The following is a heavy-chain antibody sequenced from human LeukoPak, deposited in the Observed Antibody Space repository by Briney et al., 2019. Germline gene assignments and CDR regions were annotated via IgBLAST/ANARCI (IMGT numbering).Heavy chain of an antibody. CDR2: INPAGSDT. CDR3: VKWGVVADMEA. CDR1: GFTFSSYF. Sequence: PGGSLRLSCEASGFTFSSYFMAWVRQAPGKGLEWVANINPAGSDTYYVDSVKGRFTITRDNVKKSVFLQMNSLRAEETAVYHCVKWGVVADMEAWGQGTLVTVSS. J-gene: IGHJ5*02. V-gene: IGHV3-7*01. D-gene: IGHD2-21*02.